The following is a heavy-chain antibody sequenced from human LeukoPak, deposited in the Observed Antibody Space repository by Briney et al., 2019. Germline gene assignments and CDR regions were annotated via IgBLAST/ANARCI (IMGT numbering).Heavy chain of an antibody. CDR3: ARRFAAQLAFVDV. CDR1: GFTFDDYA. Sequence: GRSLRLSCAASGFTFDDYAMHWVRQAPGKGLEWVSGISWNSGSIGYADSVKGRFTISRDNSKNTLYLQMGSLTAEDMAVYYCARRFAAQLAFVDVWGKGTTVTISS. CDR2: ISWNSGSI. D-gene: IGHD3-3*02. J-gene: IGHJ6*04. V-gene: IGHV3-9*03.